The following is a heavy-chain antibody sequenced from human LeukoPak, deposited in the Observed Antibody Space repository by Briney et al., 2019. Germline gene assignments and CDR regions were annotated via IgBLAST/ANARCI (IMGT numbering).Heavy chain of an antibody. V-gene: IGHV4-34*01. D-gene: IGHD3-10*01. Sequence: KASETLSLTCAVYGGSFSGYYWSWIRQPPGKGLEWIGEINHSGSTNYNPSLKSRVTISVDTSKNQFSLKLSSVTAADTAVYYCARESMVRGVTLLDYWGQGTLVTVSS. CDR2: INHSGST. J-gene: IGHJ4*02. CDR1: GGSFSGYY. CDR3: ARESMVRGVTLLDY.